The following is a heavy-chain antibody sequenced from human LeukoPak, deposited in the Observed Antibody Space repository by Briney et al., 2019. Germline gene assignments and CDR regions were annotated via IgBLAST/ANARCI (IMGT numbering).Heavy chain of an antibody. CDR2: ISGSGGST. D-gene: IGHD1-1*01. CDR1: GFTFSSYA. Sequence: GGSLRLSCAASGFTFSSYAMSWVRQAPGKGLEWVSAISGSGGSTYYADSVKGRLTISRDNSKNTLYLQMNSLRAEDTAVYYCAKDQRMVERLGWFDPWGQGTLVTVSS. J-gene: IGHJ5*02. CDR3: AKDQRMVERLGWFDP. V-gene: IGHV3-23*01.